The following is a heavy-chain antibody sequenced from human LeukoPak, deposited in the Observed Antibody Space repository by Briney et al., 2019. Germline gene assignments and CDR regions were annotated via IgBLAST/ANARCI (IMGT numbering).Heavy chain of an antibody. V-gene: IGHV1-18*01. J-gene: IGHJ4*02. CDR1: GYTFTSYD. CDR3: ARDPDDSSGYYYRVHYFDY. D-gene: IGHD3-22*01. CDR2: MNPNSGNT. Sequence: ASVKVSCKASGYTFTSYDINWVRQATGQGLEWMGWMNPNSGNTNYAQKLQGRVTMTTDTSTSTAYMELRSLRSDDTAVYYCARDPDDSSGYYYRVHYFDYWGQGTLVTVSS.